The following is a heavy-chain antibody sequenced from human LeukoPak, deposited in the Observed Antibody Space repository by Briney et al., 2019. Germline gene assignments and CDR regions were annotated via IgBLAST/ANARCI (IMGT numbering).Heavy chain of an antibody. CDR3: VLESGGTLRY. J-gene: IGHJ4*02. V-gene: IGHV3-66*01. CDR2: IYTDTST. D-gene: IGHD2-15*01. CDR1: GFTVSNNY. Sequence: GGSLRLSCTASGFTVSNNYMTWVRQAPGKGLEWVSVIYTDTSTHYADSVKGRFTISRDTSRNTLHLQMIGLRAEDTAVYYCVLESGGTLRYWGRGSLVTVSS.